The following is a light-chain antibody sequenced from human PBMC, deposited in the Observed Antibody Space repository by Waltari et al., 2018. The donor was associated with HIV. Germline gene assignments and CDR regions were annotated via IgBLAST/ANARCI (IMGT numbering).Light chain of an antibody. Sequence: EIVMTQSPATLSVSPGGKATLSCRASQTISNNIAWFQQKPVQAPRLLPYGPSTSTAGIPDSFSGIGSETEFTLSICRLEREDSAVYYGQQYGSSEWFTLVPVTRVDI. CDR2: GPS. V-gene: IGKV3D-15*01. J-gene: IGKJ3*01. CDR3: QQYGSSEWFT. CDR1: QTISNN.